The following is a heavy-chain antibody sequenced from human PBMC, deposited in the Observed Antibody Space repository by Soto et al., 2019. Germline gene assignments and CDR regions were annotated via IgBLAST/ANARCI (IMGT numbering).Heavy chain of an antibody. CDR2: IYYSGST. V-gene: IGHV4-59*08. CDR1: GGSISSYY. CDR3: ARYGGYCSSTRCYFAKYFPH. D-gene: IGHD2-2*01. Sequence: PSETLSLTCTVFGGSISSYYWRWIRQPPGTGLEWIGYIYYSGSTNYNPSLKSRVTISVDTSKNQFSLKLSSVTAADTAVYYCARYGGYCSSTRCYFAKYFPHWGQGTLVTVS. J-gene: IGHJ1*01.